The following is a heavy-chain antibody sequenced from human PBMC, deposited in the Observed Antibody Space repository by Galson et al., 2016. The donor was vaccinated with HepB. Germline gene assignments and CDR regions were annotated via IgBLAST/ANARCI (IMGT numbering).Heavy chain of an antibody. D-gene: IGHD7-27*01. CDR2: LNEDGSES. V-gene: IGHV3-7*01. CDR3: ARGRSPWSGAGGSYDS. J-gene: IGHJ4*02. Sequence: SLRLSCAASGFMFRSFWMSWVRQGPGEGLEWLANLNEDGSESYSLNYVRGRFSISRDNAKNTLFLEMTSLRPEDTAVYFCARGRSPWSGAGGSYDSWGLGALVAVSS. CDR1: GFMFRSFW.